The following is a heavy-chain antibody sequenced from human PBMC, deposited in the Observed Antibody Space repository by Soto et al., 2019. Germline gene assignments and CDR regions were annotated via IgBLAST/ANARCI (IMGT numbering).Heavy chain of an antibody. CDR1: GYTFTTFW. J-gene: IGHJ5*02. V-gene: IGHV5-10-1*01. CDR2: IDPRDSQT. Sequence: GESLKISCTGFGYTFTTFWISWVRQMPGKGLEWMGRIDPRDSQTNYSPSFQGHVTISVDKSISTAYLQWDSLKASDTAMYYCARLFCSTDACDSWFDPWGQGTLVTVSS. CDR3: ARLFCSTDACDSWFDP. D-gene: IGHD1-26*01.